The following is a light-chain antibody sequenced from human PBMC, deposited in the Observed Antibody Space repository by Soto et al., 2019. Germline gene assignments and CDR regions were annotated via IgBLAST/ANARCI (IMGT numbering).Light chain of an antibody. CDR3: GSWDSSLSAYV. V-gene: IGLV2-14*03. CDR1: DSAFGLYNY. CDR2: DVT. Sequence: QSVLTQPASVSGSPGQSITISCTGSDSAFGLYNYVSWYQQHPGKAPKLVISDVTNRPSGVSDRFSGSKSGTSATLGITGFQTGDEADYYCGSWDSSLSAYVFATGTKVTVL. J-gene: IGLJ1*01.